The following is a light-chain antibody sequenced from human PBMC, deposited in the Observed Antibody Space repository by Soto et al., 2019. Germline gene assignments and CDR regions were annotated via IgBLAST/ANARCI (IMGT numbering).Light chain of an antibody. J-gene: IGLJ1*01. CDR3: GSYTTSSNSV. V-gene: IGLV2-14*03. Sequence: QSVLTQPASVSGSPGQSITISCTGTISDVGSYNYVSWDQQYPGKAPKLMIYDVSTRPSGVSDRFSGSKSGNTASLTISGLRAEDEADYYCGSYTTSSNSVFGTGTKATVL. CDR1: ISDVGSYNY. CDR2: DVS.